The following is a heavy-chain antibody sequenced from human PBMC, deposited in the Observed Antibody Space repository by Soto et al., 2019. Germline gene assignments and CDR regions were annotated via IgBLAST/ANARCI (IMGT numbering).Heavy chain of an antibody. V-gene: IGHV3-23*01. D-gene: IGHD4-17*01. CDR3: AENRGRVTTSWHFGY. CDR1: GFTFSGYA. Sequence: EVQLLESGGDLVQPGRSLRLSCAASGFTFSGYAMSWVRQPPGKGLGWVSVIRGGGNSAYYADSLKGRFTISRDNTKNTLYLQMSSLRGEHTTVYYRAENRGRVTTSWHFGYWGQGTLVTVSS. CDR2: IRGGGNSA. J-gene: IGHJ4*02.